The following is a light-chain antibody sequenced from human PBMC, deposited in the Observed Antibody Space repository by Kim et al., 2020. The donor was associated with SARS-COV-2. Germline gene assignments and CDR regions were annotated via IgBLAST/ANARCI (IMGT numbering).Light chain of an antibody. J-gene: IGKJ2*01. V-gene: IGKV3-20*01. CDR1: QTVDSMY. CDR2: GAS. CDR3: QQYGTSPYT. Sequence: LSPGNRATLSCRASQTVDSMYIAWYQQKPGQAPRLLVYGASNRATGIPDRFSGSGSGTDFALTISRVESEDFAGYYCQQYGTSPYTFGLGTKLEI.